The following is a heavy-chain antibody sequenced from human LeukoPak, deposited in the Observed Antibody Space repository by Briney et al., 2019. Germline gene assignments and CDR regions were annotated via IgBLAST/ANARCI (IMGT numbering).Heavy chain of an antibody. Sequence: SETLSLTSTVSGGSISGYYWSWLRQPPGKGLEWVGYIYYSGSTNYNPSLKSRVTISVDTSKNQFSLKLSSVTAAHTAVYYCARSTRSVVAATFDYWGQGTLVTVSS. CDR2: IYYSGST. CDR3: ARSTRSVVAATFDY. V-gene: IGHV4-59*01. J-gene: IGHJ4*02. CDR1: GGSISGYY. D-gene: IGHD2-15*01.